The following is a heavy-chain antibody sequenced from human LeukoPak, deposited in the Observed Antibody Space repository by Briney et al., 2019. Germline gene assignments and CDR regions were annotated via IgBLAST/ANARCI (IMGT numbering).Heavy chain of an antibody. V-gene: IGHV1-3*01. CDR1: GYTFANYA. J-gene: IGHJ6*02. D-gene: IGHD2-15*01. CDR2: INPGNGDT. CDR3: ARERWHCRVNCYSVYYYALDV. Sequence: ASVKVSCKGSGYTFANYAVHWVRQAPGQRLEWLGWINPGNGDTKYSQNFQGRVTVTSDTSAATAYVELNSLTSEDTAVYYCARERWHCRVNCYSVYYYALDVWGQGTTVTVSS.